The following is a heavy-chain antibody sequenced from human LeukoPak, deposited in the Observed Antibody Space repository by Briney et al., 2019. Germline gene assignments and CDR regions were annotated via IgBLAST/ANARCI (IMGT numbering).Heavy chain of an antibody. J-gene: IGHJ4*02. D-gene: IGHD3-10*01. Sequence: GGSLRLSCGAPGFTFSDYYMSWIRQAPGKGLEWVSYISSNGSIINYADSVKGRFTISRDNAKNSLYLQMNSLRAEDTAVYYCARPYYYSSGSLPYWGQGTLVTVSS. CDR1: GFTFSDYY. V-gene: IGHV3-11*04. CDR3: ARPYYYSSGSLPY. CDR2: ISSNGSII.